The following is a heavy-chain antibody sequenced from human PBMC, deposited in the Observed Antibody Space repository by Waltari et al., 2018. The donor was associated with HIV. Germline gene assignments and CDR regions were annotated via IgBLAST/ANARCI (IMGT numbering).Heavy chain of an antibody. CDR3: ARLRGGYDFDY. CDR2: IKQDGSEK. Sequence: EVQWVESVGGLVHPARSLTLSCAASVFTFSSYWMSWVRQAPGKGLECVANIKQDGSEKSYVDSVKGRFTISRDNAKNSLYLQMNNLRAEDTAVYYCARLRGGYDFDYWGQGTLVTVSS. V-gene: IGHV3-7*01. D-gene: IGHD5-12*01. CDR1: VFTFSSYW. J-gene: IGHJ4*02.